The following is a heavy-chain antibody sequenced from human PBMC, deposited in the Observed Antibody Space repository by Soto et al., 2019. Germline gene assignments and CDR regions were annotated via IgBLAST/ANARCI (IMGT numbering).Heavy chain of an antibody. CDR3: AKDLLRPGRAYGMDV. J-gene: IGHJ6*02. CDR1: GFTFSSYG. CDR2: ISYDGSNK. Sequence: QVQLVESGGGVVQPGRSLRLSCAASGFTFSSYGMHWVRQAPGKGLEWVAVISYDGSNKDYADSVKGRFTISRDNSKNTLYLQMNSLRVEDTAVYYCAKDLLRPGRAYGMDVWGQGTTVTVSS. V-gene: IGHV3-30*18.